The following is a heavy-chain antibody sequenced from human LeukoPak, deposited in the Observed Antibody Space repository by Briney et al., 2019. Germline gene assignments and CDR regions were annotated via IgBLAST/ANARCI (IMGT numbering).Heavy chain of an antibody. D-gene: IGHD1-26*01. CDR2: ISAYNGIT. J-gene: IGHJ4*02. CDR1: GYTFTSHG. V-gene: IGHV1-18*01. CDR3: ARASRVGAPREEGY. Sequence: ASVKVSCKASGYTFTSHGISWVRQPPRQGLERMGWISAYNGITDYARKLQGRVTMTTDTSTSTAYMELRSLSSDDTAVYYCARASRVGAPREEGYWGQGTLVTVSS.